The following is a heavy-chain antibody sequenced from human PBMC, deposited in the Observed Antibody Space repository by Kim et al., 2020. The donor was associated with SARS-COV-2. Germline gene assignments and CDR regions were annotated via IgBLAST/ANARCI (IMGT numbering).Heavy chain of an antibody. CDR1: GFTFSSYS. Sequence: GGSLRLSCAASGFTFSSYSMNWVRQAPGKGLEWVSYISSSSSTIYYADSVKGRFTISRDNAKNSLYLQMNSLRDEDTAVYYCARDAGTMIWFGEFDYWGQGTLVTVSS. CDR2: ISSSSSTI. V-gene: IGHV3-48*02. D-gene: IGHD3-10*01. J-gene: IGHJ4*02. CDR3: ARDAGTMIWFGEFDY.